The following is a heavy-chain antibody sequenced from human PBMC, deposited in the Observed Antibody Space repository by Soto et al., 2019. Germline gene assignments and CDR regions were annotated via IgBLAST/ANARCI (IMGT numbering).Heavy chain of an antibody. V-gene: IGHV3-49*03. CDR1: GFTFSDYY. D-gene: IGHD3-3*01. Sequence: SLRLSCAASGFTFSDYYMSWIRQAPGKGLERVGFIRSKAYGGTTEYAASVKGRFTISRDDSKSIAYLQMNSLKTEDTAVYYCTRNPDLYYDFWSGQDAFDIWGQGTMVTVSS. CDR2: IRSKAYGGTT. J-gene: IGHJ3*02. CDR3: TRNPDLYYDFWSGQDAFDI.